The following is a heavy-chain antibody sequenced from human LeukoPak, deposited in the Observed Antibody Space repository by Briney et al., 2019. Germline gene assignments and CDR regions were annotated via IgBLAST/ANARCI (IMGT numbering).Heavy chain of an antibody. CDR1: GFTFSSHA. CDR3: AKDASGSYLVLGDFDY. V-gene: IGHV3-23*01. CDR2: ISGSGGST. J-gene: IGHJ4*02. Sequence: GGSLRLSCAASGFTFSSHAMSWVRQAPGKGLEWVSAISGSGGSTYYADSVKGRFTISRDNSKNTLYLQMNSLRAEDTAVYYCAKDASGSYLVLGDFDYWGQGTLVTVSS. D-gene: IGHD1-26*01.